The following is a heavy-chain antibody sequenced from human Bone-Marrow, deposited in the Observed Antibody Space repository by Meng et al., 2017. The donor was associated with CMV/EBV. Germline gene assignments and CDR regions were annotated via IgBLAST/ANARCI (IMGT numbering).Heavy chain of an antibody. V-gene: IGHV3-7*01. CDR1: GFTFSNYY. D-gene: IGHD2-2*01. CDR3: AREGVVVVPATMDDAFDV. CDR2: IKQRGSVA. J-gene: IGHJ3*01. Sequence: GESLKISCVASGFTFSNYYMSWVRQAPGKGLEWVANIKQRGSVAFYVDSVKGRFTISRDDAKNSLYLQMNSLTAEDTALYYCAREGVVVVPATMDDAFDVWGQGTMVTVSS.